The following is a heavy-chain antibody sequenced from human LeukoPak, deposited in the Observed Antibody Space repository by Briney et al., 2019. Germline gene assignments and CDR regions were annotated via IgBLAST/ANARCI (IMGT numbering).Heavy chain of an antibody. CDR1: GGSLSPYY. Sequence: SETLSLTCTISGGSLSPYYWNWIRQPAGKGLEWIGRIYTSGGTNYNPSLKSRVTISVDTSKNQFSLKLSSVTAADTAVYYCARDRYGSGRKVYYYYYMDVWGKGTTVTVSS. CDR3: ARDRYGSGRKVYYYYYMDV. D-gene: IGHD3-10*01. CDR2: IYTSGGT. V-gene: IGHV4-4*07. J-gene: IGHJ6*03.